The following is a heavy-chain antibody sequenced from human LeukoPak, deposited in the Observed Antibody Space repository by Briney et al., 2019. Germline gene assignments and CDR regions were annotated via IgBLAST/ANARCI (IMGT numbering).Heavy chain of an antibody. CDR3: ARTQYYYGSGSPDY. D-gene: IGHD3-10*01. V-gene: IGHV3-48*03. CDR1: GFTFSSYE. CDR2: IRSSGSTI. Sequence: PGGSLRLSCAASGFTFSSYEMNWVRQAPGKGLEWVSYIRSSGSTIYYADSVKGRFTISRDNAKNSLYLQMNSLRAEDTAVYYCARTQYYYGSGSPDYWGQGTLVTVSS. J-gene: IGHJ4*02.